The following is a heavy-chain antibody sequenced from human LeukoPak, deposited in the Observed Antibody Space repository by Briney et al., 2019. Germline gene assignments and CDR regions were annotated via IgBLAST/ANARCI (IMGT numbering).Heavy chain of an antibody. CDR2: IYSGGST. CDR3: ARDSGIEMGLSGLGY. V-gene: IGHV3-53*01. CDR1: GFTVSSNY. Sequence: GGSLRLSCAASGFTVSSNYMSWVRQAPGKGLEWVSVIYSGGSTYYADSVKGRFTISRDNSKNTLYLQMNSLRAEDTAVYYCARDSGIEMGLSGLGYWGQGTLVTVSS. J-gene: IGHJ4*02. D-gene: IGHD5-24*01.